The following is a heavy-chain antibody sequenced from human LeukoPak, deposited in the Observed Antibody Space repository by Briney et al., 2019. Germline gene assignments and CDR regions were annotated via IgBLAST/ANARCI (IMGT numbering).Heavy chain of an antibody. J-gene: IGHJ4*02. CDR3: ARDRAMINDY. CDR1: GFTLSSYS. D-gene: IGHD5-12*01. CDR2: ISSSSSTI. Sequence: GGSLRLSCAASGFTLSSYSMNWVRQAPGNGLEWVSYISSSSSTIYYADSVKGRFTISRDNAKNSLYLQMNSLRAEDTAVYYCARDRAMINDYWGQGTLVTVSS. V-gene: IGHV3-48*01.